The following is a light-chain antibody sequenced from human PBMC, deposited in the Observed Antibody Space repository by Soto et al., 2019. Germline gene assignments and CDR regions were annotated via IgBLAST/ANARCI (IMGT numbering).Light chain of an antibody. CDR1: QNISNW. CDR2: KAS. V-gene: IGKV1-5*03. Sequence: DIPISQSPSTLSASVGDRVTSTCRASQNISNWLAWYQQKPGQAPKLLIYKASSLQNGVTSRFSGSGSGTDFSLTISSLQPEDFATYYCQQYNSQWTFGPGTKV. CDR3: QQYNSQWT. J-gene: IGKJ1*01.